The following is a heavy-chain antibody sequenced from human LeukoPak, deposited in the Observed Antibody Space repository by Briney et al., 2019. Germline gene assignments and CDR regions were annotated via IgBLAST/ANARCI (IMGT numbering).Heavy chain of an antibody. Sequence: GGSLRLSCAASGFTFSSYSMNWVRQAPGKGLEWVSSISSSSSYIYYADSVKGRFTISRDNAKNSLYLQMNSLRAEDTSVYYCARDPSSTSFDYWGQGTLVTVSS. CDR1: GFTFSSYS. CDR2: ISSSSSYI. J-gene: IGHJ4*02. V-gene: IGHV3-21*01. CDR3: ARDPSSTSFDY. D-gene: IGHD2-2*01.